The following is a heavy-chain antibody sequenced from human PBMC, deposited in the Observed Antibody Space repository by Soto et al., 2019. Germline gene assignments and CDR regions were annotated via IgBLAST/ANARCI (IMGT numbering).Heavy chain of an antibody. Sequence: GGSLRLSCAASGFTFSSYAMSWVRQAPWKGLEWVSAISGSGGSTYYADSVKGRFTISRDNSKNTLYLQMNSLRAEDTAVYYCAKGFYGDYLIGYFDYWGQGTLVTVSS. D-gene: IGHD4-17*01. V-gene: IGHV3-23*01. CDR3: AKGFYGDYLIGYFDY. CDR1: GFTFSSYA. CDR2: ISGSGGST. J-gene: IGHJ4*02.